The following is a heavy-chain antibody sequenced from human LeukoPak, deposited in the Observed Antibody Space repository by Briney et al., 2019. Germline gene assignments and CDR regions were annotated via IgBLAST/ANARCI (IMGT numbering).Heavy chain of an antibody. CDR2: IYYSGST. CDR1: GGSISSGGYY. V-gene: IGHV4-31*03. D-gene: IGHD2-2*01. J-gene: IGHJ4*02. Sequence: PSETLSLTCTVSGGSISSGGYYWSWIRQHPGKGLEWIGYIYYSGSTYYNPSLKSRVTISVDTSKNQFSLKLSSVTAADTAVYYCARGRELGYCSSTSCRIHYFDYWGQGTLVTASS. CDR3: ARGRELGYCSSTSCRIHYFDY.